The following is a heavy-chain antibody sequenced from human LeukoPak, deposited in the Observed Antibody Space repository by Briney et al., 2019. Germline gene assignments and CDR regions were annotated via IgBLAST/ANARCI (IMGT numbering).Heavy chain of an antibody. J-gene: IGHJ6*04. Sequence: GGSLRLSCAASGFTFSSYAMSWVRQAPGKGLEWVSTISGSCGNTYYADSAKGRFTITRDNSKNTLYLQMNSLRAEDTAVYYCAKDRDSSGYYLDVWGKGTTVTVSS. CDR3: AKDRDSSGYYLDV. V-gene: IGHV3-23*01. CDR1: GFTFSSYA. CDR2: ISGSCGNT. D-gene: IGHD3-22*01.